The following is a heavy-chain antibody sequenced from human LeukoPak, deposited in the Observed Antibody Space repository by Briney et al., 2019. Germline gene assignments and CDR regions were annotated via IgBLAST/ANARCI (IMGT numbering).Heavy chain of an antibody. CDR3: ARQGYGDWYFDF. Sequence: GESLKISCKGSGYIFTSYWIAWVRQQSGKGLECLGIIDPRDSDTRYSPSFEGQVTISADKSITTAYLQWSSLKASDTAMYYCARQGYGDWYFDFWGRGTLVTVSS. CDR2: IDPRDSDT. CDR1: GYIFTSYW. V-gene: IGHV5-51*01. D-gene: IGHD4-17*01. J-gene: IGHJ2*01.